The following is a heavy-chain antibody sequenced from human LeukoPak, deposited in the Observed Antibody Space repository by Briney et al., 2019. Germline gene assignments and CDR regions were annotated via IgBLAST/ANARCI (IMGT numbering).Heavy chain of an antibody. V-gene: IGHV1-69*13. J-gene: IGHJ4*02. CDR1: GGTFSSYA. CDR3: ARGVGYHRLYFDY. Sequence: SVKVSCKASGGTFSSYAISWVRQAPGQGLEWMGGIIPIFGAANYAQKFQGRVTITADESTSTAYMELSSLRSEDTAVYYCARGVGYHRLYFDYWGQGTLVTVSS. D-gene: IGHD2-8*02. CDR2: IIPIFGAA.